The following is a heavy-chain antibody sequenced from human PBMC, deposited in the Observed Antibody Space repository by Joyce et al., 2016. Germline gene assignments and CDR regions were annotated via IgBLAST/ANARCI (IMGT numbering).Heavy chain of an antibody. CDR3: VRGISARPGGPNWFDP. CDR2: INTDGSST. J-gene: IGHJ5*02. V-gene: IGHV3-74*01. CDR1: GFSFSGYW. D-gene: IGHD6-6*01. Sequence: EVQLVESGGGLVQPGGSLRLSCAASGFSFSGYWIHWVRQAPGKGLVWVVRINTDGSSTRFADSVKGRFTISRDNAKNTLYLQMNSLRAEDTAVYYCVRGISARPGGPNWFDPWGQGTLVTVSS.